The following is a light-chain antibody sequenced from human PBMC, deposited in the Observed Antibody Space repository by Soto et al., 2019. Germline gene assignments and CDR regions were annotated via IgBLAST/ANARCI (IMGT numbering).Light chain of an antibody. Sequence: DIVMTQSPRALPVTPVEASSISFSSDQILLHNNGYNYLDWYMQKPGQSPQLLIYLGSNRASGVPDRFSGSGSGTDFTLKISRVEAADVGVYYCMQALQSLTFGQGTRLEIK. CDR3: MQALQSLT. CDR2: LGS. J-gene: IGKJ5*01. V-gene: IGKV2-28*01. CDR1: QILLHNNGYNY.